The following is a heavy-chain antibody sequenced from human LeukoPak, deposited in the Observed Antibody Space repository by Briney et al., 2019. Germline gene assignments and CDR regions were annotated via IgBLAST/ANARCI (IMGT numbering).Heavy chain of an antibody. J-gene: IGHJ3*02. D-gene: IGHD3-3*01. CDR3: ARGYDFWSGEDPDAFDI. CDR2: ISYDGSNK. CDR1: GFTFSSYA. Sequence: PGRSLRLSCAASGFTFSSYAMHWVRQAPGKGLEWVAVISYDGSNKYYADSVKGRFTISRDNSKNTLYLQMNSLRAEDTAVYYCARGYDFWSGEDPDAFDIWGQGTMVTVSS. V-gene: IGHV3-30-3*01.